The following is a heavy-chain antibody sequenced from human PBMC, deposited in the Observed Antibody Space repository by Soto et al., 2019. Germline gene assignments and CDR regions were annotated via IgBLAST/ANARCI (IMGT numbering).Heavy chain of an antibody. D-gene: IGHD6-6*01. CDR2: IIPIFGTA. CDR1: GGTFSSYA. CDR3: ARGMYCSSRHFDY. V-gene: IGHV1-69*01. J-gene: IGHJ4*02. Sequence: QVQLVQSGAEVKKPGSSVKVSCKASGGTFSSYAISWVRQAPGQGLEWMGGIIPIFGTANYTQRFQGRVTITADESTGTAYMELTSLRSDDTAVYYCARGMYCSSRHFDYWGQGTLVTVSS.